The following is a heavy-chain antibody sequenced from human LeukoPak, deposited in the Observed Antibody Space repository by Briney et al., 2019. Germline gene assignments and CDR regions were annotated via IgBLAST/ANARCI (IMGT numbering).Heavy chain of an antibody. V-gene: IGHV4-30-4*01. CDR1: GGSISSGDYY. CDR2: IYYSGST. Sequence: SETLSLTCTVSGGSISSGDYYWSWIRQPPGKGLEWIGYIYYSGSTYYNPSLTSRVTISVDTSKNQFSLKLSSVTAADTAVYYCARDRYCSGGSCSLGDYFDYWGQGTLVTVSS. CDR3: ARDRYCSGGSCSLGDYFDY. J-gene: IGHJ4*02. D-gene: IGHD2-15*01.